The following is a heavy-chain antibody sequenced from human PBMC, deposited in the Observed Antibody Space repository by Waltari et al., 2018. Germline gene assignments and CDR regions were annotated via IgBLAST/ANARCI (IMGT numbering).Heavy chain of an antibody. Sequence: QVQLVQPVSELKKPGSSVIISFTASGYTFRPYAINWVRHAPGQGPQWMVWIHPSTGNPTYARDFIGRFVFSLDSSVTTAYLEISDLKTEDTAVYYCARGLRFTESLDSWGRGTLVTVSS. CDR1: GYTFRPYA. CDR2: IHPSTGNP. V-gene: IGHV7-4-1*02. J-gene: IGHJ4*02. D-gene: IGHD4-4*01. CDR3: ARGLRFTESLDS.